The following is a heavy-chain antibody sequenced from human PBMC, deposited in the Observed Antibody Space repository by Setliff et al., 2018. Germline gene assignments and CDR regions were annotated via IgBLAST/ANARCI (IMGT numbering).Heavy chain of an antibody. CDR1: GYTFTGYY. Sequence: ASVKVSCKASGYTFTGYYIHWVRQAPGQGLEWMGWINPNSDGTKYAQQFQGRVTLTRDTSITTVYMELSRLRSDDTAVYYCARGSEFYYGSGTIDSWGPGTLVTAPQ. V-gene: IGHV1-2*02. CDR2: INPNSDGT. J-gene: IGHJ4*02. D-gene: IGHD3-10*01. CDR3: ARGSEFYYGSGTIDS.